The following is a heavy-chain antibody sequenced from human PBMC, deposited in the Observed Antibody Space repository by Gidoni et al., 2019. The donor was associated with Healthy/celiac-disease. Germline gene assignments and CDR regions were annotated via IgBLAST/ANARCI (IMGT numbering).Heavy chain of an antibody. Sequence: PRSSVKFSCQASGGTFSSYAIRWVRQAPGHGLEWMGVSIPIFGTANYEKKFQGRGTITAEESTSTAYMELSSLRTEDTAVYYCARGSSGGGYYFDYWGQGTLVTVSS. CDR2: SIPIFGTA. CDR1: GGTFSSYA. CDR3: ARGSSGGGYYFDY. D-gene: IGHD6-19*01. V-gene: IGHV1-69*01. J-gene: IGHJ4*02.